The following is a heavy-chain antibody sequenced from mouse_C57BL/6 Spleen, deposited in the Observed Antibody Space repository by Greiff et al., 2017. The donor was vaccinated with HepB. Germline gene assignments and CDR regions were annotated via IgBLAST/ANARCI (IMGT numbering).Heavy chain of an antibody. J-gene: IGHJ3*01. CDR3: ARRTGTRGAWFAY. Sequence: EVMLVESGGGLVKPGGSLKLSCAASGFTFSDYGMHWVRQAPEKGLEWVAYISSGSSTIYYADTVKGRFTISRDNAKNTLFLQMTSLRSEDTAMYYCARRTGTRGAWFAYWGQGTLVTVSA. CDR2: ISSGSSTI. V-gene: IGHV5-17*01. D-gene: IGHD4-1*01. CDR1: GFTFSDYG.